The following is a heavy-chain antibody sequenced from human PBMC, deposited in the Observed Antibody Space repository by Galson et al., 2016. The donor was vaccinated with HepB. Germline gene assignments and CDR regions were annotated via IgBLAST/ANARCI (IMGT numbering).Heavy chain of an antibody. CDR1: GFSFSSYA. Sequence: SLRLSCAASGFSFSSYAMHWVRQAPGKGLEWVAVIWYDGSKKHYADSVKGRFSISRDNSKNMVDLEMNSLRVEDTAVYYCARGDPVDYWGQGTLVTVSS. CDR3: ARGDPVDY. D-gene: IGHD2-21*02. CDR2: IWYDGSKK. J-gene: IGHJ4*02. V-gene: IGHV3-33*01.